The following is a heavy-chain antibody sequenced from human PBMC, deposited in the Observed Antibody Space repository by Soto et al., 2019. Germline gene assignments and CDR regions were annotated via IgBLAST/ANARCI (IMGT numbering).Heavy chain of an antibody. CDR1: GFTFDDYA. D-gene: IGHD3-10*01. CDR2: ISWNSDSI. Sequence: GGSLRLSCAASGFTFDDYAMQWVRQAPGKGLEWVSGISWNSDSIGYADSVKGRFTISRDNAKNSLYLQMNSLRAEDTALYYCAKSEAGYYGSGSYHTHWGQGTLVTVSS. V-gene: IGHV3-9*01. CDR3: AKSEAGYYGSGSYHTH. J-gene: IGHJ4*02.